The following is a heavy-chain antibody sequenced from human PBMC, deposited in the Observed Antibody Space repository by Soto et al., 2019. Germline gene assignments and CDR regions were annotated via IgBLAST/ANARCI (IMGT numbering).Heavy chain of an antibody. V-gene: IGHV1-69*13. CDR2: IIPIFGTA. Sequence: SVKVSCKASGGTFSSYAISWVRQAPGQGLEWMGGIIPIFGTANYAQKFQGRVTITADESTSTAYMELSSLRSEDTAVYYCASSHTYTPAAAGHQPYYYYGMDVWGQGNTVTVPS. CDR1: GGTFSSYA. CDR3: ASSHTYTPAAAGHQPYYYYGMDV. J-gene: IGHJ6*02. D-gene: IGHD6-13*01.